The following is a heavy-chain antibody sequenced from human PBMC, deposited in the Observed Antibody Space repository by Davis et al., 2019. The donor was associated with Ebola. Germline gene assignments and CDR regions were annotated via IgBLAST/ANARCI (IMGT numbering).Heavy chain of an antibody. J-gene: IGHJ5*02. Sequence: GESLKISCAASGFTFSSYAMHWVRQAPGKGLEWVAVISYDGSNKYYADSVKGRFTISRDNSKNTLYLQMNSLRAEDTAVYYCARDTIPRGGWFDPWGQGTLVTVSS. CDR1: GFTFSSYA. D-gene: IGHD3-9*01. CDR2: ISYDGSNK. V-gene: IGHV3-30-3*01. CDR3: ARDTIPRGGWFDP.